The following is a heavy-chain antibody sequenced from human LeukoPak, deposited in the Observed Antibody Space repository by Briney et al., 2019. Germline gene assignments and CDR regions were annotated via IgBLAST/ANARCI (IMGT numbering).Heavy chain of an antibody. J-gene: IGHJ4*02. CDR3: ARRYCSSTSCQFFDY. CDR1: GYSFTSHW. D-gene: IGHD2-2*01. V-gene: IGHV5-51*01. Sequence: GESLKISCKGSGYSFTSHWIGWVRQMPGKGLEWMGIIYPGDSDTRYSPSFEGQVTISADKSMSTAYLQWSSLKASDTAMYYCARRYCSSTSCQFFDYWGRGNLVTVSS. CDR2: IYPGDSDT.